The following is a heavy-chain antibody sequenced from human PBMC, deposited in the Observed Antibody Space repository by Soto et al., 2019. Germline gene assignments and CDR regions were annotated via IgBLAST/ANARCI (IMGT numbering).Heavy chain of an antibody. J-gene: IGHJ6*02. CDR3: ARDRRAVAGDYYYYGMDV. CDR1: GFTFNSYG. CDR2: IWYDGSNK. Sequence: PGGSLRLSCAASGFTFNSYGMHWARQAPGKGLEWVAVIWYDGSNKYYADSVKGRFTISRDNSKNTLYLQMNSLRAEDTAVYYCARDRRAVAGDYYYYGMDVWGQGTTVTVSS. V-gene: IGHV3-33*01. D-gene: IGHD6-19*01.